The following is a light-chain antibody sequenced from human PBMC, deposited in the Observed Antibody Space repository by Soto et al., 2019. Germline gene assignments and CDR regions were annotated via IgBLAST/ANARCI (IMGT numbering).Light chain of an antibody. V-gene: IGLV2-23*01. CDR2: EDI. CDR3: CSYAGGTSVV. CDR1: SSDVGSYHL. Sequence: QSSLTQPASVSGSPGQSITISCTGTSSDVGSYHLVSWYQQHPGKAPKLMIYEDIERPSGVSNRFSGSKSGNTASLTISGLQTEDEADYYCCSYAGGTSVVFGGGTKVTVL. J-gene: IGLJ2*01.